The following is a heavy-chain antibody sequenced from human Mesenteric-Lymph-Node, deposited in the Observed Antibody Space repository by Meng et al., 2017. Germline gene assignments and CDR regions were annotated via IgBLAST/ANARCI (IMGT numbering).Heavy chain of an antibody. J-gene: IGHJ3*02. CDR1: GFTFSSYE. V-gene: IGHV3-48*03. CDR3: ARMRVEMAAGSAFDI. CDR2: ISSSGSSI. D-gene: IGHD5-24*01. Sequence: GESLKISCAASGFTFSSYEMNWVRQAPGKGLEWVSYISSSGSSIYQADSVRGRFTISRDNAKDSLYLQMNSLRAEDTAIYYCARMRVEMAAGSAFDIWGQGTMVTVSS.